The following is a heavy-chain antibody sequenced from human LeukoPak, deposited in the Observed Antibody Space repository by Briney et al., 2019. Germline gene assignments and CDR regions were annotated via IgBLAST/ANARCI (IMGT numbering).Heavy chain of an antibody. CDR1: GYSFTNYW. CDR3: ARAKFITGTTGFVY. J-gene: IGHJ4*02. Sequence: GESLKISCKGSGYSFTNYWIAWVRQMPGKGLEWMGLIYPGDSDTRYSPSFQGQVTISADKSISTAYLQWSSLKASDTAVYYCARAKFITGTTGFVYWGQGTLVTVSS. D-gene: IGHD1-7*01. V-gene: IGHV5-51*01. CDR2: IYPGDSDT.